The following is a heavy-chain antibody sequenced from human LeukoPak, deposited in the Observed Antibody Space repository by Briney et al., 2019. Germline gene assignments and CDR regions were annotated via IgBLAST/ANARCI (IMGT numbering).Heavy chain of an antibody. D-gene: IGHD2-21*02. Sequence: GGSLRLSCAASGFTFSSYAMHWVRQAPGKGLEWVAVISYDGSNKYYADSVKGRFTISRDNSKNSLYLQMNSLRAGDTAVYYCARGGHLAYCGGDCSDDAFDIWGQGTMVTVSS. CDR3: ARGGHLAYCGGDCSDDAFDI. CDR2: ISYDGSNK. V-gene: IGHV3-30*14. J-gene: IGHJ3*02. CDR1: GFTFSSYA.